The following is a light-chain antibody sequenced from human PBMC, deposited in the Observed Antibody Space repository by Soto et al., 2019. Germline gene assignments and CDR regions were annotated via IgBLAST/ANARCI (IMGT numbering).Light chain of an antibody. CDR3: QQCTSWPLT. CDR1: QSVSSY. CDR2: DAS. Sequence: EIVLTQSPATLSLSPGERAALSCRVSQSVSSYLAWYQQKPGQAPRLLIYDASNRAPGIPARFSGSGSGTDFTLTISSLEPEDFAVYYCQQCTSWPLTFGGGTTVEIK. J-gene: IGKJ4*01. V-gene: IGKV3-11*01.